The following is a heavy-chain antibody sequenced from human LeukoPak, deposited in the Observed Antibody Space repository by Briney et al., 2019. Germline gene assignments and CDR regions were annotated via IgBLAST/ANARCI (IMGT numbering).Heavy chain of an antibody. J-gene: IGHJ4*02. CDR1: GGSISSSDYY. CDR2: IYYSGTT. Sequence: SETLSLTCTVSGGSISSSDYYWGWIRQPPGKGLEWIASIYYSGTTHYNPSHQSRVTMSVDTSKNQFSLKLSSVTAADTAVYYCARESIYGDFNWGQGTLVTVSS. V-gene: IGHV4-39*02. D-gene: IGHD4-17*01. CDR3: ARESIYGDFN.